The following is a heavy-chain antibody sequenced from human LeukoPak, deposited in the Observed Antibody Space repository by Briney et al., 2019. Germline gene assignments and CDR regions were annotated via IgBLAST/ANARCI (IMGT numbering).Heavy chain of an antibody. V-gene: IGHV3-48*03. CDR2: ISTSGSTI. Sequence: GGSLRLSCAASGFTFSSYEMNWVRQAPGKGLEWVSYISTSGSTIYYADSVKGRFTISRDNAKNSLYLQMNSLRAEDTAVYYCAKHSSGWYSLSYFDYWGQGTLVTVSS. D-gene: IGHD6-19*01. CDR1: GFTFSSYE. J-gene: IGHJ4*02. CDR3: AKHSSGWYSLSYFDY.